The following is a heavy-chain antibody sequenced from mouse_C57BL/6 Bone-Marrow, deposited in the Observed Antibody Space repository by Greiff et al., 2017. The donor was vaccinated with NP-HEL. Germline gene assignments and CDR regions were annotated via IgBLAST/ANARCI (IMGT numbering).Heavy chain of an antibody. CDR3: AREGWLLRYFDY. D-gene: IGHD2-3*01. J-gene: IGHJ2*01. Sequence: QVQLQQSGPELVKPGASVKISCKASGYAFSSSWMNWVKQRPGKGLEWIGRIYPGDGDTNYNGKFKGKATLTADKSSSTAYMQLSSLTSEDSAVYFCAREGWLLRYFDYWGKGTTLTVSS. CDR1: GYAFSSSW. V-gene: IGHV1-82*01. CDR2: IYPGDGDT.